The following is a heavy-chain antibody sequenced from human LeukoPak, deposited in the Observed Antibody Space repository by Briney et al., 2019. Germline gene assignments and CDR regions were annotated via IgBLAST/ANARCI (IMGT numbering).Heavy chain of an antibody. Sequence: SETLSLTCAVSGGSISSSNWWSWVRQPPGKGLEWIGESDHSGSTNYNTSLRSRVHISVDTSKNQFSLKLSSVTAADTAVYYCAREGSDVEMATNWDAFDIWGQGTMVTVSS. CDR1: GGSISSSNW. CDR2: SDHSGST. D-gene: IGHD5-24*01. V-gene: IGHV4-4*02. CDR3: AREGSDVEMATNWDAFDI. J-gene: IGHJ3*02.